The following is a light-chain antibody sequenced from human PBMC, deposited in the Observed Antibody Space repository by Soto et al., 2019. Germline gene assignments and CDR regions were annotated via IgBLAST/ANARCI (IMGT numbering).Light chain of an antibody. CDR1: QSIAAS. CDR3: QQYGSSRT. J-gene: IGKJ1*01. V-gene: IGKV1-5*01. Sequence: DVQMTQFPSDLSASVGDTVTMAFRASQSIAASLAWYQHKPGEAPKLLIYDVSSLETGVPSRFSGSGSGTDFTLTISRLEPEDSAVYYCQQYGSSRTFGQGTKVDIK. CDR2: DVS.